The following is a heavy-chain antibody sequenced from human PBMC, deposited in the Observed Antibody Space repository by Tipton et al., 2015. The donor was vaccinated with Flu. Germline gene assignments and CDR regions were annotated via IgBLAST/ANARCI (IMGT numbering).Heavy chain of an antibody. V-gene: IGHV3-64D*06. Sequence: SLRLSCSASGFTFSSYAMHWVRQAPGKGLEYVSAISSNGGSTYYADSVKGRFTISRDNSKNTLYLQMSSLRAEDTAVYYCARVEWIVRRAFDIWGQGTMVTVSS. J-gene: IGHJ3*02. CDR3: ARVEWIVRRAFDI. CDR2: ISSNGGST. D-gene: IGHD2-21*01. CDR1: GFTFSSYA.